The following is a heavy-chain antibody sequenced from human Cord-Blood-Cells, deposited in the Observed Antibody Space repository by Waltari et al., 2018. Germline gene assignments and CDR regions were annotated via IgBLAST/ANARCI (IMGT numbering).Heavy chain of an antibody. V-gene: IGHV4-34*01. CDR1: GGSCSGYS. Sequence: QVQLQQWGAGLLKPSETLSLTCAVYGGSCSGYSWSWIRQRPGKGLEWSVEINHSGSTNYNPSLKSRVTISVDTSKNQFSLKLSSVTAADTAVYYCARRKKTYSSSWYWFDPWGQGTLVTVSS. D-gene: IGHD6-13*01. J-gene: IGHJ5*02. CDR2: INHSGST. CDR3: ARRKKTYSSSWYWFDP.